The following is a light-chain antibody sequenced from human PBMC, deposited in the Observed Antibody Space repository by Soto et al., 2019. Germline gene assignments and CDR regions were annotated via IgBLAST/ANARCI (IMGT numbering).Light chain of an antibody. CDR1: SSNIGFNA. CDR3: AAWDDSLSGVV. V-gene: IGLV1-47*02. J-gene: IGLJ3*02. CDR2: GNS. Sequence: QSVLTQPPSASGTPGQRVTLSCSCSSSNIGFNAVNRYQQLPGTAPKLLMPGNSQRPSRVPDRFSGSKSGTSASLAISGLRTEDEADYCCAAWDDSLSGVVFGGGTKLTVL.